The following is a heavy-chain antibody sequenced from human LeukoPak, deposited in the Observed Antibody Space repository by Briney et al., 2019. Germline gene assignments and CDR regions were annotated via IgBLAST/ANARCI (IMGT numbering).Heavy chain of an antibody. CDR1: GFIFSDYY. V-gene: IGHV3-11*01. Sequence: GGSLRLSCAASGFIFSDYYMSWIRQAPGKGLEWLSYINIGGTNTHYADSVKGRFTISRDNAKKSLYLEMNNLRAEDTAVYYCATDGAGFDTWGQGVLVTVSS. J-gene: IGHJ5*02. CDR2: INIGGTNT. CDR3: ATDGAGFDT.